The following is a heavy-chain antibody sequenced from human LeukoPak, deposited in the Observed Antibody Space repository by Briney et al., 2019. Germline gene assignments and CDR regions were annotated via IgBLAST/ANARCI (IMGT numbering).Heavy chain of an antibody. CDR3: ARDRSWMTTVTFDP. Sequence: PSDTLSLTCTVSGDSVSSGYNWAWIRQSPGKGLDWIGSIFHSGTTYYNPSLKSRVTISVDTSKNRFSLKLNSVTAADSAVYYCARDRSWMTTVTFDPWGQGTLVTVSS. D-gene: IGHD4-17*01. CDR1: GDSVSSGYN. J-gene: IGHJ5*02. CDR2: IFHSGTT. V-gene: IGHV4-38-2*02.